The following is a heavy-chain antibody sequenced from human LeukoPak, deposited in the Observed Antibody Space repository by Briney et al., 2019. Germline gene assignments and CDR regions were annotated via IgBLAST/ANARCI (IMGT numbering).Heavy chain of an antibody. CDR3: AEPPARYIVVVPAYFDY. CDR1: GFTFSSYG. D-gene: IGHD2-2*01. V-gene: IGHV3-30*02. J-gene: IGHJ4*02. CDR2: IRYDGSNK. Sequence: GGSLRLSCAASGFTFSSYGMHWVRQAPGKGLEWVAFIRYDGSNKYYADSVKGRFTISRDNSKNTLYLQMNSLRAEDTAVYYCAEPPARYIVVVPAYFDYWGQGTLVTVSS.